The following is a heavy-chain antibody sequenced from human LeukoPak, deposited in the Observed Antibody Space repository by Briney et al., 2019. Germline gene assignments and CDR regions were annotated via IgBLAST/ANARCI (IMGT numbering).Heavy chain of an antibody. CDR1: GFTFSSYG. Sequence: GRSLRLPCAASGFTFSSYGMHWVRQAPGKGLEWVAVIWYDGSNKYYADSVKGRFTISRDNSKNTLYLQMNSLRAEDTAVYYCARDEGAWGLDVWGQGTTVTVSS. CDR2: IWYDGSNK. J-gene: IGHJ6*02. D-gene: IGHD7-27*01. V-gene: IGHV3-33*01. CDR3: ARDEGAWGLDV.